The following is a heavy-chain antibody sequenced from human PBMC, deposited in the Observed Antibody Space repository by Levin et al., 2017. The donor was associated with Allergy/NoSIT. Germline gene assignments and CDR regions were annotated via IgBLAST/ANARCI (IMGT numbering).Heavy chain of an antibody. V-gene: IGHV3-23*01. CDR1: RFTFTNYA. D-gene: IGHD3-10*01. J-gene: IGHJ4*02. CDR3: ASGGIYYGSGFEY. CDR2: IHDSGRYT. Sequence: GGSLRLSCAASRFTFTNYAMSWVRQAPGKGLEWVSGIHDSGRYTYYADSVKGRFTISRDNSKNTLYLQMNSLRAEDTAVYYCASGGIYYGSGFEYWGQGTLVTVSS.